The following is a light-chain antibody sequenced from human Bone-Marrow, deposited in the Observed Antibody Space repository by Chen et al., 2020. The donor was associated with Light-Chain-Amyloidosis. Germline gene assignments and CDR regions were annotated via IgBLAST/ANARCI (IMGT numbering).Light chain of an antibody. CDR2: DAS. CDR3: QQYNNWPPL. V-gene: IGKV3-15*01. CDR1: QSVSSN. J-gene: IGKJ4*01. Sequence: EIMMTQSPATLSVSPGERATLSCRARQSVSSNLAWYQQKPGQAPRLLIYDASTRATGIPARFSGSGSGTEFTLTISSLQSEDFAVYYCQQYNNWPPLFGGGTKVEIK.